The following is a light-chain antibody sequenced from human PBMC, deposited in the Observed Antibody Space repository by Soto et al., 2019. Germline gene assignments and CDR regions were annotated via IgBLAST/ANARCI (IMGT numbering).Light chain of an antibody. J-gene: IGLJ3*02. V-gene: IGLV1-44*01. Sequence: QSVLTQPPSASGTPGQRVTISCSGSSSNIGSNTVNWYQQLPGAAPRLLIHTDDHRPSGGPARFSGSKSGTSASLAISGVQSEEEADYYCAAWDDSLNGLWVFGGGTKLTVL. CDR3: AAWDDSLNGLWV. CDR1: SSNIGSNT. CDR2: TDD.